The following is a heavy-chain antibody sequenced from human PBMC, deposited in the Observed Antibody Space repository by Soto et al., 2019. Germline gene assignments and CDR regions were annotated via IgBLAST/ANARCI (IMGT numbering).Heavy chain of an antibody. Sequence: QVQLVESGGGVVQPGRSLRLSCAASGFTFSSYAMHWVRQAPGKGLEWVAVISYDGSNKYYADSVKGRFTISRDKSKNTLYLQMNSLRAEDTAVYYCARVGVAATRDGAFYIWGQGTMVTVSS. J-gene: IGHJ3*02. V-gene: IGHV3-30-3*01. CDR3: ARVGVAATRDGAFYI. D-gene: IGHD2-15*01. CDR2: ISYDGSNK. CDR1: GFTFSSYA.